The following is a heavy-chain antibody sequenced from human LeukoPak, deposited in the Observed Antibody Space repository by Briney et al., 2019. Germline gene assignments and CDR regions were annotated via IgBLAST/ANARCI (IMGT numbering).Heavy chain of an antibody. D-gene: IGHD4-23*01. CDR3: AKAIADVTPGEFYYYYYMDV. CDR1: GYSFTSYW. CDR2: IYPGDSDT. V-gene: IGHV5-51*01. J-gene: IGHJ6*03. Sequence: LGESLKISCKGSGYSFTSYWIGWARQMPGKGLEWMGIIYPGDSDTRYSPSFQGQVTISADKSISTAYLQWSSLKASDTAMYYCAKAIADVTPGEFYYYYYMDVWGKGTTVTVSS.